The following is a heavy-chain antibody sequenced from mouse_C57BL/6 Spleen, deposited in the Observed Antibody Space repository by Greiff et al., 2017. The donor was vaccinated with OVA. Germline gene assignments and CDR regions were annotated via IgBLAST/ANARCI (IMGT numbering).Heavy chain of an antibody. CDR2: ISNGGGSI. V-gene: IGHV5-12*01. J-gene: IGHJ1*03. D-gene: IGHD1-1*01. CDR3: ARQGPNYYGSSYWYFDV. Sequence: EVKLVESGGGLVQPGGSLKLSCAASGFTFSDYYMYWVRQTPEKRLEWVAYISNGGGSIYYPDTVKGRFTISRDNAKNTLYLQMSRLKSEDTAMYYCARQGPNYYGSSYWYFDVWCTGTTVTVSS. CDR1: GFTFSDYY.